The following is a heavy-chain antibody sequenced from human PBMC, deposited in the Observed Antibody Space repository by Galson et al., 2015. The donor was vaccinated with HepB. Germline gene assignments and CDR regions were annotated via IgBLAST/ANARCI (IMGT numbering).Heavy chain of an antibody. CDR1: GYTFTSYA. Sequence: SVKVSCKASGYTFTSYAMHWVRQAPGQRLEWMGWINAGNGNTKYSQKFQGRVTITRDTSASTAYMELSSLRSEDTAVYYCARAPYWLYYDFWSGYYPFDYWGQGTLVTVSS. CDR2: INAGNGNT. V-gene: IGHV1-3*01. J-gene: IGHJ4*02. CDR3: ARAPYWLYYDFWSGYYPFDY. D-gene: IGHD3-3*01.